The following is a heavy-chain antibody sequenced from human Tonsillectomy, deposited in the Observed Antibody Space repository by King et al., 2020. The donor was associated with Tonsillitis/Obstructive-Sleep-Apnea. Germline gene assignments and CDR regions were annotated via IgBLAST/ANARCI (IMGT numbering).Heavy chain of an antibody. D-gene: IGHD1-1*01. CDR2: IYYSGST. V-gene: IGHV4-31*03. J-gene: IGHJ4*02. CDR1: GGSVSSGGHY. Sequence: QLQESGPGLVKPSQTLSLTCTVSGGSVSSGGHYWSWIRQHPGKGLGWIGYIYYSGSTYYNPSLKSRVTISIETSENQFSLKLHSVTAADTAVYYCARDGGDPTGFDYWGPGTPVTVSS. CDR3: ARDGGDPTGFDY.